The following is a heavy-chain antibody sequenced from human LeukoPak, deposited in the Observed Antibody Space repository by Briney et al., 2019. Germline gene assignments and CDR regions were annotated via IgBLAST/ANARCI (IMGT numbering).Heavy chain of an antibody. D-gene: IGHD4-17*01. J-gene: IGHJ4*02. CDR2: IIPIFGTA. V-gene: IGHV1-69*13. Sequence: ASVKVSCKASGGTFSSYAISWVRQAPGQGLEWMGGIIPIFGTANYAQKFQGRVTITADESTSTTYMELSSLRSEDTAVYYCASSIDYGDYAPFDYWGQGTLVTVSS. CDR1: GGTFSSYA. CDR3: ASSIDYGDYAPFDY.